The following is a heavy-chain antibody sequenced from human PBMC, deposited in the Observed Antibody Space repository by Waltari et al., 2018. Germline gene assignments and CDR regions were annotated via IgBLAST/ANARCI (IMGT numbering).Heavy chain of an antibody. CDR1: GFTFTTYW. J-gene: IGHJ3*02. Sequence: EVQLVQSGAEVKKPGESLTISCKGPGFTFTTYWIGLLRHMRGKGMEWMGIIYPGDSDTRYSPSFQGQVTISADESINTAYLQWTRLKASDTAMYYCARRPRDPAGAFDIWGQGTMVTVSS. CDR3: ARRPRDPAGAFDI. V-gene: IGHV5-51*01. CDR2: IYPGDSDT.